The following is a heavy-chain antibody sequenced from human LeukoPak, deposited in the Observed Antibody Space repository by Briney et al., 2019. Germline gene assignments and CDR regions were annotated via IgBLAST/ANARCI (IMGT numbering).Heavy chain of an antibody. D-gene: IGHD3-3*01. V-gene: IGHV4-61*08. J-gene: IGHJ4*02. CDR2: IYYSGST. Sequence: SETLSLTCTVSGGSISSGGYYWGWIRQPPGKGLEWIGYIYYSGSTNYNPSLKSRVTISVDTSKNQFSLKLSSVTAADTAVYYCARGDITIFGVVIAPNVFDYWGQGTLVTVSS. CDR1: GGSISSGGYY. CDR3: ARGDITIFGVVIAPNVFDY.